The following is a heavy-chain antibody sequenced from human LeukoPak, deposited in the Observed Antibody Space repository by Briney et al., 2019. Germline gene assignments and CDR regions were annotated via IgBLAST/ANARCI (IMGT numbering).Heavy chain of an antibody. V-gene: IGHV3-23*01. CDR2: IRGSGGST. J-gene: IGHJ4*02. D-gene: IGHD3-22*01. Sequence: GGSLRLSCAVSGITLSNYGMSWVRQAPGKGLEWVAGIRGSGGSTNYADSVKGRFTISRDNAKNTLYLQMNSLRAEDTAVYFCAKRGVVIRVILVGFHKESYYFDSWGQGARVTVSS. CDR1: GITLSNYG. CDR3: AKRGVVIRVILVGFHKESYYFDS.